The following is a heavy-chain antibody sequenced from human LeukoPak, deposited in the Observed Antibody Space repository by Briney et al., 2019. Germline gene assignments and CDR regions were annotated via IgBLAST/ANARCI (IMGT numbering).Heavy chain of an antibody. J-gene: IGHJ6*02. V-gene: IGHV3-30*03. CDR2: I. CDR1: GLTLSRYG. D-gene: IGHD3-10*01. CDR3: ARVYWFGELYYYYGMDV. Sequence: QSGRSLRLSCAASGLTLSRYGMHWVRQAPGKGLEWVAVISYADSVKDRFTISRDNSENTLYLQMSSLRVEDTAVYYCARVYWFGELYYYYGMDVWGQGTTVTVSS.